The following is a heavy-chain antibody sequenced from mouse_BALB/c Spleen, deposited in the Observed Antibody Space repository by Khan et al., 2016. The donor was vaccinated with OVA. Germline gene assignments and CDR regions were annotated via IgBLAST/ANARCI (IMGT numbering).Heavy chain of an antibody. CDR3: ERHGSSAGFAY. Sequence: EVQLQESGPELMKPGASVKISCKATGYSFTSYYIHWVKQSHGKSLEWIGYIDPFNDDTNYNQKFKGKATLTVDRSSSTAYMHLSSLTSEDSAVCYWERHGSSAGFAYWGQGTLVTVSA. J-gene: IGHJ3*01. CDR1: GYSFTSYY. CDR2: IDPFNDDT. D-gene: IGHD1-1*01. V-gene: IGHV1S135*01.